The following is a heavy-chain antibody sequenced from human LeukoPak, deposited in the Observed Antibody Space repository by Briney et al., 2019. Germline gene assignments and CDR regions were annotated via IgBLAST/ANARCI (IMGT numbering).Heavy chain of an antibody. J-gene: IGHJ6*02. CDR3: AKEVVVPAAINYYYYGMDV. Sequence: GGSLRLSCAASGFTFSSYAMSWVRQAPGKGLEWVSAISGSGGSTYYADSVKGRFTISRDNSKNTLYLQMNSLRAEDTAVYYCAKEVVVPAAINYYYYGMDVWGQGTTVTVSS. V-gene: IGHV3-23*01. D-gene: IGHD2-2*02. CDR1: GFTFSSYA. CDR2: ISGSGGST.